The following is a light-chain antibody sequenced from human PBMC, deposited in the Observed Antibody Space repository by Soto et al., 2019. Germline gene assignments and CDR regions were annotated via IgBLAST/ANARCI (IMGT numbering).Light chain of an antibody. CDR2: GDT. CDR1: SSDIGGGYD. CDR3: QSYDSSLSGHVV. J-gene: IGLJ2*01. V-gene: IGLV1-40*01. Sequence: QSVLTQPPSVSGAPGQRVTISCTRSSSDIGGGYDVHWYQHLPGSVPKLLIYGDTNRPSGVPDRFSGSKSGTSASLAITGLQAEDEADYYCQSYDSSLSGHVVFGGGTKLTVL.